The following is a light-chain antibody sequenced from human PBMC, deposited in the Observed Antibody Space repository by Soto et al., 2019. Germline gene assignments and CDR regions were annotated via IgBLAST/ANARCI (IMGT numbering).Light chain of an antibody. J-gene: IGKJ4*01. CDR1: QGISSY. CDR3: QKLNSYPLT. CDR2: AAS. Sequence: DIQLTQSPSFLSASVGDRVTITCRASQGISSYLAWYQQKPGKAPKLLIYAASTLQSGVPSRFSGSGSGTEFTLTISSLQPEDFATYYCQKLNSYPLTFGGGTKVESK. V-gene: IGKV1-9*01.